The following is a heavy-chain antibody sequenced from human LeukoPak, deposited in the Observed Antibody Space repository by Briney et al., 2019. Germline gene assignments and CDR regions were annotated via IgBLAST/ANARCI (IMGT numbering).Heavy chain of an antibody. V-gene: IGHV4-61*02. D-gene: IGHD6-6*01. CDR1: GGSVRRGNYY. J-gene: IGHJ6*03. CDR3: ARWSGSVTARNYYYYMDV. Sequence: SETLSLTCTVSGGSVRRGNYYWTWVRQPAGSGLEWIGRIYTSGTTDYNPSLRTRVTISVDASRNQFSLNLSSVTAADTAVYYCARWSGSVTARNYYYYMDVWGEGTTVTVSS. CDR2: IYTSGTT.